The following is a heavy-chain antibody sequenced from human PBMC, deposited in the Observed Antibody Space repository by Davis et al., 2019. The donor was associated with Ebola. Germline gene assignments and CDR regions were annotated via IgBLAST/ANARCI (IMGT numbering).Heavy chain of an antibody. Sequence: MPSETLSLSCAVYGGSFSGYPCCWICQPPAQGLEWIGETNHGGSTNYNPSLKSRVTISVDTSKDQFSLKLSSVTAADTAVYYCARRVGAFGGDFDYWGQGTRVTVSS. V-gene: IGHV4-34*01. CDR1: GGSFSGYP. J-gene: IGHJ4*02. D-gene: IGHD1-26*01. CDR2: TNHGGST. CDR3: ARRVGAFGGDFDY.